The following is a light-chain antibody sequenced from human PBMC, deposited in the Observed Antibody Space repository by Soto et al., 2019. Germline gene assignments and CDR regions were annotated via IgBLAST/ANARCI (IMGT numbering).Light chain of an antibody. CDR1: QSISSD. Sequence: DIQMTQSPASLPASVGDRVTITCRASQSISSDVNWYQQKPGKAPKLLIYAASSLRCGVPSRFSRRGSGTSFILTISSLQPADIATCFCQKSYSIKWMFGQGTKVEIK. V-gene: IGKV1-39*01. J-gene: IGKJ1*01. CDR3: QKSYSIKWM. CDR2: AAS.